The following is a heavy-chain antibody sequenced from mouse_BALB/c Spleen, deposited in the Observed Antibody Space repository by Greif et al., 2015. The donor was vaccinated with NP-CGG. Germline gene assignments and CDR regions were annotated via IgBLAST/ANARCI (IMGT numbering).Heavy chain of an antibody. Sequence: VQLQQSGAELVKPGAPVKLSCKASGYTFTSYWMNWVKQRPGRGLEWIGRIDPSDSETHYNQKFKDKATLTVDKSSSTAYIQLSSLTSEDSAVYYCARSPYGNSPFAYWGQGTLVTVSA. J-gene: IGHJ3*01. V-gene: IGHV1-69*02. CDR3: ARSPYGNSPFAY. CDR1: GYTFTSYW. D-gene: IGHD2-1*01. CDR2: IDPSDSET.